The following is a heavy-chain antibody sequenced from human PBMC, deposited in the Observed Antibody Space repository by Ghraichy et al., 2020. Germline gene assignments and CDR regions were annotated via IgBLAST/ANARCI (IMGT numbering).Heavy chain of an antibody. J-gene: IGHJ2*01. CDR1: GFTFRHYW. CDR2: IKQDGGEK. Sequence: GVLRLSCAASGFTFRHYWMSWVRQAPGKGLEWVANIKQDGGEKYYVDSVKGRFTISRDNAKNSVFLQLSSLRVEDTAVYYCARDYGDARGWYFDRWGRGTLVTVSS. D-gene: IGHD4-17*01. V-gene: IGHV3-7*01. CDR3: ARDYGDARGWYFDR.